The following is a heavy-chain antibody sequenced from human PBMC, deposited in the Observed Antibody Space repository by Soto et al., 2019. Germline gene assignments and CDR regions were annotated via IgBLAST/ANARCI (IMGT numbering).Heavy chain of an antibody. CDR2: TKSKSDAGTT. J-gene: IGHJ4*02. V-gene: IGHV3-15*01. Sequence: EVQLVESGGGLVKPGGSLRLSCAASGFSFTNVWMSWVRQAPGKGLEWVGRTKSKSDAGTTDYAAPVKGRFTISRDDSKNTLYLQMNSLKTEDTAVYYCTASHYGDYVDYWGQGTLVTVSS. D-gene: IGHD4-17*01. CDR3: TASHYGDYVDY. CDR1: GFSFTNVW.